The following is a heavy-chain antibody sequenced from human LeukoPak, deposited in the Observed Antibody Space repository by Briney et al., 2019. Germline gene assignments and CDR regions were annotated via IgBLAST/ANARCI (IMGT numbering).Heavy chain of an antibody. V-gene: IGHV4-39*07. CDR1: GGSISSSSYY. CDR2: IYYSGST. CDR3: ARVPRRRIAVAGRGDY. Sequence: SSETLSLTCTVSGGSISSSSYYWGWIRQPPGKGLEWIGSIYYSGSTYYNPSLKSRVTISVDTSKNQFSLKLSSVTAADTAVYYCARVPRRRIAVAGRGDYWGQGTLVTVSS. J-gene: IGHJ4*02. D-gene: IGHD6-19*01.